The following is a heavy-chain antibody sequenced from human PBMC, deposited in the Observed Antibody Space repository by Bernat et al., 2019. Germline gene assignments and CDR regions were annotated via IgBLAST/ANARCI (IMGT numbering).Heavy chain of an antibody. D-gene: IGHD6-13*01. CDR2: ISGSADNT. CDR1: GFTFSSYA. Sequence: EVQLLESGGGLVQPGGSLSLSCAASGFTFSSYAMSWVRQAPGKGLKWVSAISGSADNTYYADSVKGRFTISRDNSKNTLYLQMNSLGAEDTAVYYCVKWGRIAAAGGWFDPWGQGTLVTVSS. CDR3: VKWGRIAAAGGWFDP. J-gene: IGHJ5*02. V-gene: IGHV3-23*01.